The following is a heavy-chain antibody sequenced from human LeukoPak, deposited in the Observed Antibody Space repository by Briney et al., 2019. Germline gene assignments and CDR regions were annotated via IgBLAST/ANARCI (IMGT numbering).Heavy chain of an antibody. CDR3: AAGHHYDFWSGPKVY. CDR2: INPNSGGT. J-gene: IGHJ4*02. V-gene: IGHV1-2*02. CDR1: GYTFTGYY. Sequence: ASVKVSCKASGYTFTGYYMHWVRQAPGQGLEWMGWINPNSGGTNYAQKFQGRVTMTRDTSISTAYMELSRLRSDDTAVYYCAAGHHYDFWSGPKVYWGQGTLVTVSS. D-gene: IGHD3-3*01.